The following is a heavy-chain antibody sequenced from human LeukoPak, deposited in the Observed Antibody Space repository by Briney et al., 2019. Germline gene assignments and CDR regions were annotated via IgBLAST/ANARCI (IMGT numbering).Heavy chain of an antibody. D-gene: IGHD3-10*01. V-gene: IGHV3-30*04. Sequence: PGGSLRLSCAASGFTFSSYAMHWVRQAPGKGLEWVAVISYDGSNKYYADSVKGRFTISRDNSKNTLYLQMNNLRAEDTAVYYCATTRVCGGVLLRPSCLYFEDWGQGALVTVSS. CDR1: GFTFSSYA. CDR2: ISYDGSNK. J-gene: IGHJ4*02. CDR3: ATTRVCGGVLLRPSCLYFED.